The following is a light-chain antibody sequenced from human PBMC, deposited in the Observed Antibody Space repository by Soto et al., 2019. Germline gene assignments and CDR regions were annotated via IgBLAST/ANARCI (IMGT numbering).Light chain of an antibody. V-gene: IGKV1-27*01. CDR1: QGISNY. J-gene: IGKJ4*01. CDR2: AAS. Sequence: DIQMTQSPSSLSASVGDRVTITCRASQGISNYLAWYQQKPGKVPKLLIYAASTLQSGVPSRFSGSGSGTDFTLTISSLQPEDVATYYCQRYNSALPFGGGTKVEIK. CDR3: QRYNSALP.